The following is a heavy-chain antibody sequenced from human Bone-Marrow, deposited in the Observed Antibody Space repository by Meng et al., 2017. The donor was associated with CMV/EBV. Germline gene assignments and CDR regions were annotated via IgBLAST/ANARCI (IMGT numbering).Heavy chain of an antibody. J-gene: IGHJ4*02. CDR3: ARARMDYFDY. CDR2: IYYSGST. Sequence: TCTVSGGSISSGGYYWSWIRQHPGKGLEWIGYIYYSGSTYYNPPLKSRVTISVDTSKNQFSLKLSSVTAADTAVYYCARARMDYFDYWGQGTLVTVSS. CDR1: GGSISSGGYY. D-gene: IGHD2-2*03. V-gene: IGHV4-31*03.